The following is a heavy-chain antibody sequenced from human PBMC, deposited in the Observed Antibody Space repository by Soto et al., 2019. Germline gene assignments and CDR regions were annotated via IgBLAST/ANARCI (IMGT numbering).Heavy chain of an antibody. CDR2: ISGSGGRT. V-gene: IGHV3-23*01. CDR3: AKGGYYSLFDI. Sequence: GGSLRLSCVASGFPFSSYAMSWARQTPGKGLEWVSGISGSGGRTYYADSVKGRFTISRDNSNNTLSLQMHILRVEDTAVYFCAKGGYYSLFDIWGQGTMVTVSS. D-gene: IGHD3-16*01. CDR1: GFPFSSYA. J-gene: IGHJ3*02.